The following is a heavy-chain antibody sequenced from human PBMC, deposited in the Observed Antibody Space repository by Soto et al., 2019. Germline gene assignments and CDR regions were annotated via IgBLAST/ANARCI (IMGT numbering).Heavy chain of an antibody. J-gene: IGHJ4*02. CDR1: GFTFSSYG. V-gene: IGHV3-30*18. Sequence: QVQLVESGGGVVQPGRSLRLSCVASGFTFSSYGMHWVRQAPGKGLEWVAIISYDGSNTYYADSVKGRFTISRDNSKKTLYLQMYSLRAEDTSVYYCAKEGGLSGSYYISSSYYFDYWGQGTLVTVSS. CDR2: ISYDGSNT. D-gene: IGHD1-26*01. CDR3: AKEGGLSGSYYISSSYYFDY.